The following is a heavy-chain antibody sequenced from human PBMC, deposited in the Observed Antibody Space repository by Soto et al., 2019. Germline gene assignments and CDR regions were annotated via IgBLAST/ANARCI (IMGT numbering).Heavy chain of an antibody. CDR1: GGSIRSSHTSTY. CDR3: ARDWDGAHGPLYGMDV. V-gene: IGHV4-61*01. CDR2: IYHNGNT. D-gene: IGHD1-26*01. J-gene: IGHJ6*02. Sequence: SETLSLTCSVSGGSIRSSHTSTYWTWIRQPPGKGLEWIAYIYHNGNTAYNPSLKSRITISVDSSKNQFPLKMNSVTAADTAVYYCARDWDGAHGPLYGMDVWGQGTTVTVSS.